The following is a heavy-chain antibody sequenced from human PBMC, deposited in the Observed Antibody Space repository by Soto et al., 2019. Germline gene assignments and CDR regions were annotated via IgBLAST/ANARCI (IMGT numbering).Heavy chain of an antibody. CDR2: ISSSSSYI. J-gene: IGHJ6*02. D-gene: IGHD2-2*01. CDR3: ARDSNLASVVPAALYYYYGMDV. V-gene: IGHV3-21*01. CDR1: GFTFSSYS. Sequence: EVQLVESGGGLVKPGGSLRLSCAASGFTFSSYSMNWVRQAPGKGLEWVSSISSSSSYIYYADAVKGRFTISRDNAKNSLYLQMNSLRAEDTAVYYCARDSNLASVVPAALYYYYGMDVWGQGTTVTVSS.